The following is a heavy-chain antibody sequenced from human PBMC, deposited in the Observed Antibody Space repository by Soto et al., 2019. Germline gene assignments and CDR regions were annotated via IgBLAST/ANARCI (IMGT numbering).Heavy chain of an antibody. CDR1: GFTYSSYA. J-gene: IGHJ6*02. CDR2: ISGSGDST. D-gene: IGHD6-13*01. Sequence: GGSLRLSCAASGFTYSSYAMSWVRQAPGKGLEWVSVISGSGDSTYYADSVRGRFTISRDNSKNTLYLQMNSLRAEDTAVYYCAKDRDGAAAGPTKFYGMDVWGQGTTVTVSS. CDR3: AKDRDGAAAGPTKFYGMDV. V-gene: IGHV3-23*01.